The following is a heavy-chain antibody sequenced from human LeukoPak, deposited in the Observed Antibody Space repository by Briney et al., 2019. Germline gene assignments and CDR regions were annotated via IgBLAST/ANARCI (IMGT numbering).Heavy chain of an antibody. Sequence: SQTLSLNCTVSGGSSSSGGYYWSWIRQHPGKGLEWIGYIYYSGSTYYNPSLKSRVTISVDTSKNQFSLKLSSVTAADTAVYYCARAPSSGWLYYFDYWGQGTLVTVSS. D-gene: IGHD6-19*01. CDR3: ARAPSSGWLYYFDY. CDR1: GGSSSSGGYY. CDR2: IYYSGST. V-gene: IGHV4-31*03. J-gene: IGHJ4*02.